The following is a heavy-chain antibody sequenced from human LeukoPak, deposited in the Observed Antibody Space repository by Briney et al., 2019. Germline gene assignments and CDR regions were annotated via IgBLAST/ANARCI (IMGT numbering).Heavy chain of an antibody. Sequence: ASVKVSCKASGYTFTGYYMHWVRQAPGQGLEWMGWINPNSGGTNYAQKFQGRVTMTRDTSISTAYMELSRLRSDDTAVYYCARGALQGYYYYYMDVWGKGTTVTVSS. J-gene: IGHJ6*03. CDR2: INPNSGGT. CDR1: GYTFTGYY. V-gene: IGHV1-2*02. CDR3: ARGALQGYYYYYMDV.